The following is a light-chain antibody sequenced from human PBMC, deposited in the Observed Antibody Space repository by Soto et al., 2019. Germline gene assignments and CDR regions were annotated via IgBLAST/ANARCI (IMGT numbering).Light chain of an antibody. V-gene: IGKV3-15*01. J-gene: IGKJ2*01. CDR1: QSVSRN. Sequence: EVVLTQSPATLSVSPGDRATLSCRASQSVSRNLAWYQQKPGQAPRLLIYGASTRATGVPARFSGSGSATEFTFSITSLQSEDVAVYYCQQYADWPPETFGQGTKLEI. CDR2: GAS. CDR3: QQYADWPPET.